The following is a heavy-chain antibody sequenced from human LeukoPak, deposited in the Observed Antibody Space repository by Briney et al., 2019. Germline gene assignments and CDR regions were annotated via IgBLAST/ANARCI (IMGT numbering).Heavy chain of an antibody. D-gene: IGHD6-13*01. V-gene: IGHV1-8*01. CDR3: ARDAIAAAGTTRHYYYYMDV. Sequence: GASVKVSCKASGYTFTSYDINWVRQATGQGLEWMGWMNPNSDNTGYAQKFQGRVTTTRNTSISTAYMELSSLRSEDTAVYYCARDAIAAAGTTRHYYYYMDVWGKGTTVTVSS. CDR2: MNPNSDNT. CDR1: GYTFTSYD. J-gene: IGHJ6*03.